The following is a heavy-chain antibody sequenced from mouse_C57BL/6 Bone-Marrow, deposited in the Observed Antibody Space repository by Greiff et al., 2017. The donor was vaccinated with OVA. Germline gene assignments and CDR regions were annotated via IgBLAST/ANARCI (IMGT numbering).Heavy chain of an antibody. CDR3: ARGRNYYGSSYDWYFDV. CDR2: IYPRSGNT. CDR1: GYTFTSYG. V-gene: IGHV1-81*01. J-gene: IGHJ1*03. Sequence: VQLQQSGAELARPGASVKLSCKASGYTFTSYGISWVKQRTGQGLEWIGEIYPRSGNTYYNEKFKGKATLTADKSSSTAYMELRSLTSEDSAVYFCARGRNYYGSSYDWYFDVWGTGTTVTVSS. D-gene: IGHD1-1*01.